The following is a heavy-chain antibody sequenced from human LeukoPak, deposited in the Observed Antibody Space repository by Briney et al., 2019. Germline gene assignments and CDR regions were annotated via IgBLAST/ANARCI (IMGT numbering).Heavy chain of an antibody. V-gene: IGHV5-51*01. CDR3: ARSWVAGYGTVLDY. CDR2: IYPGDSDT. Sequence: GEPLKISCKGSGFSFTNYWIGWVRQMPGKGLEWMGIIYPGDSDTRYSPSFQGQVTISADKSISTAYLQWTSLKASDTAMYYCARSWVAGYGTVLDYWGQRTLVTVSS. D-gene: IGHD6-19*01. CDR1: GFSFTNYW. J-gene: IGHJ4*02.